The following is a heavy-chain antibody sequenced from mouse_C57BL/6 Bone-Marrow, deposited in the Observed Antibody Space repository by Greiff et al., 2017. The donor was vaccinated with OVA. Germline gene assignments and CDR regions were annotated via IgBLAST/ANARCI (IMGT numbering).Heavy chain of an antibody. J-gene: IGHJ1*03. Sequence: EVQLQQSGPVLVKPGASVKMSCKASGYTFTDYYMNWVKQSHGKSLEWIGVINPYNGGTSYNQKFKGKATLTVDKSSSTAYMELNSLTSEDSAVYYCASYDGYWYFDVWGTGTTVTVSS. CDR3: ASYDGYWYFDV. V-gene: IGHV1-19*01. CDR1: GYTFTDYY. CDR2: INPYNGGT. D-gene: IGHD2-3*01.